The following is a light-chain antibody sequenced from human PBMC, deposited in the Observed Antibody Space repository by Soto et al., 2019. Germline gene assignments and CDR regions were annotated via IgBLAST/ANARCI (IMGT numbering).Light chain of an antibody. CDR2: EVS. Sequence: QAVVTQPASVSGSPGQSITISCTGTSSDVGGYNYVSWYQHHPGKVPKLMIYEVSNRPSGVSSRFSGSKSGNTASLTISGLQAEDEADYYCSSYTSSNTVLFGGGTKVTVL. CDR1: SSDVGGYNY. CDR3: SSYTSSNTVL. V-gene: IGLV2-14*01. J-gene: IGLJ2*01.